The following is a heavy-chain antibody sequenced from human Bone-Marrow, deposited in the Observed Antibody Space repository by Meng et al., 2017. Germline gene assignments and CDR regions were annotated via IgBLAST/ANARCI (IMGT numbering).Heavy chain of an antibody. V-gene: IGHV3-74*01. CDR1: GFTFSRYW. CDR3: ARFTPFDY. J-gene: IGHJ4*02. Sequence: VHRGESGGSLVQPWGSLGLSCTGSGFTFSRYWMDWVRQAPGKGPVWGSRINTDGRSTDYADSVKGRFTISRDNAKNTLYLQMNSLRAEDTAMYYCARFTPFDYWGQGTLVTVSS. CDR2: INTDGRST.